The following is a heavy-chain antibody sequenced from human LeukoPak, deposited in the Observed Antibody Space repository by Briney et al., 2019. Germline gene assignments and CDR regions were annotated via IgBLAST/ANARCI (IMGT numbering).Heavy chain of an antibody. Sequence: NPSETLSLTCAVYGGSFSGYYWSWIRQPPGKGLECIGENNHSGSTNYNPSLKSRVTISVDTSKNQFSLKLSSVTAADTAVYYCARAGIAAAGTIRGVKYFQHWGQGTLVTVSS. CDR1: GGSFSGYY. D-gene: IGHD6-13*01. J-gene: IGHJ1*01. CDR3: ARAGIAAAGTIRGVKYFQH. CDR2: NNHSGST. V-gene: IGHV4-34*01.